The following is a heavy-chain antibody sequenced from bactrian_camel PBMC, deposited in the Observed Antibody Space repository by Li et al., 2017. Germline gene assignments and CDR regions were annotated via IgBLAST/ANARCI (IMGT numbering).Heavy chain of an antibody. CDR1: GLTSGHGY. CDR2: INRGGDST. Sequence: VQLVESGGGSAQVGGSLRLSCAALGLTSGHGYMNWVRQVPGKGLEWVSAINRGGDSTYYADSVKGRFTISRDTAKRTLYLQLNSLKTEDTAMYYCAARFQPLCTVTDHRVYRYWGRGTQVTVS. CDR3: AARFQPLCTVTDHRVYRY. V-gene: IGHV3S40*01. D-gene: IGHD6*01. J-gene: IGHJ4*01.